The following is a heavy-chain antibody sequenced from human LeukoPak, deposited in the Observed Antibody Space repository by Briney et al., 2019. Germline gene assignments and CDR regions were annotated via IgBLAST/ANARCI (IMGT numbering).Heavy chain of an antibody. CDR2: IKHDGSEK. V-gene: IGHV3-7*01. D-gene: IGHD5-12*01. J-gene: IGHJ4*02. CDR3: ARDSGHTGYDLLDY. Sequence: GGTLRLSCADSGFTFNSYWMGWVRQTPGKGLEWVAKIKHDGSEKYYVDSVEGRLHISRDNAKNSLFLQMNSLRGEDTAVYYCARDSGHTGYDLLDYWGQGTLVTVSS. CDR1: GFTFNSYW.